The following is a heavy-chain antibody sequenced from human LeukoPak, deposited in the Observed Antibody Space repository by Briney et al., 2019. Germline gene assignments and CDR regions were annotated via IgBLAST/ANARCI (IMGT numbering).Heavy chain of an antibody. CDR2: TKHDGSEK. Sequence: GGSLRLSCTASGFTFRNYWMSWVRQAPGKGLEWVANTKHDGSEKYYVDSMKGRFTISRDNAKNSVYLQINSLRAEDTAVYYCAGGARGYNWYFDLWGRGTLVTVSS. CDR3: AGGARGYNWYFDL. J-gene: IGHJ2*01. CDR1: GFTFRNYW. D-gene: IGHD3-16*01. V-gene: IGHV3-7*01.